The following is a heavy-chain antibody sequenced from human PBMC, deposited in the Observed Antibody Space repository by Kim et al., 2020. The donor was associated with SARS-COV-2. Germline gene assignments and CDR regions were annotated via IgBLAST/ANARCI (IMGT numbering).Heavy chain of an antibody. CDR3: ARRETRDLFTSDWGFFDY. CDR1: GDSMSAYY. D-gene: IGHD3-9*01. J-gene: IGHJ4*03. Sequence: SETLSLTCTVSGDSMSAYYWNWIRQSPGKGLEWIGYVYFRGTTNYNPSLKSRVTISIDMSKSQFSLKLNSVTAADTAVYYCARRETRDLFTSDWGFFDYWGQGWLVTVST. CDR2: VYFRGTT. V-gene: IGHV4-59*08.